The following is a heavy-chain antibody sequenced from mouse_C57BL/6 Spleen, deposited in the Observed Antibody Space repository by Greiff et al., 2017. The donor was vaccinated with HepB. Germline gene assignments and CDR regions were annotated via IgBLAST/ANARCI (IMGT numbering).Heavy chain of an antibody. CDR3: ARAPGYYPDWYFDV. J-gene: IGHJ1*03. CDR1: GYSITSGYD. Sequence: EVQLMESGPGMVKPSQSLSLTCTVTGYSITSGYDWHWIRHFPGNKLEWMGYISYSGSTNYNPSLKSRISITHDTSKNHFFLKLNSVTTEDTATYYGARAPGYYPDWYFDVWGTGTTVTVSS. V-gene: IGHV3-1*01. CDR2: ISYSGST. D-gene: IGHD1-1*01.